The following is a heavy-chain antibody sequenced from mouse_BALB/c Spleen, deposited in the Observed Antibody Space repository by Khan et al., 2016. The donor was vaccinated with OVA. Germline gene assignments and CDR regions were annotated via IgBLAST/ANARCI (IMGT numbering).Heavy chain of an antibody. CDR1: GFTFSTYG. D-gene: IGHD2-4*01. CDR3: ARRAYDYDSEGFAY. J-gene: IGHJ3*01. CDR2: ISSGGSYT. V-gene: IGHV5-6*01. Sequence: EVELVESGGDLVKPEGSLNLSCAASGFTFSTYGMSWVRQTPDKRQEWVATISSGGSYTYYPDSVQGRFTISRDNAKNTLYLQMSSLKYEDTAMFCWARRAYDYDSEGFAYWGQGTLVTGSA.